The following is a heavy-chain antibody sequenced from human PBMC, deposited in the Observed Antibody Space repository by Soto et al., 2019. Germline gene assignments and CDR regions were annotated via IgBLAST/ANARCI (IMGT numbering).Heavy chain of an antibody. V-gene: IGHV1-18*01. Sequence: ASVKVSCKASGYTFTSYGISWVRQAPGQGLEWMGWISAYNGNTNYAQKLQGRVTMTTDTSTSTAYMELRGLRSDDTAVYYCARGVSSTGNDAFDIWGQGTMVTVSS. D-gene: IGHD1-1*01. CDR2: ISAYNGNT. CDR1: GYTFTSYG. CDR3: ARGVSSTGNDAFDI. J-gene: IGHJ3*02.